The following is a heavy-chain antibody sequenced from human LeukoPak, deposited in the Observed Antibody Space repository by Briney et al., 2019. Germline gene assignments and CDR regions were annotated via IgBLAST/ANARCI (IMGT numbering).Heavy chain of an antibody. CDR2: MNPNSGNT. CDR1: GYTFTSYG. Sequence: VASVKVSCKASGYTFTSYGINWVRQATGQGLEWTGWMNPNSGNTGYAQKFQGRVTMTRNTSISTAYMELSSLRSEDTAVYYCARVAGLLWFGELFSPWGQGTLVTVSS. J-gene: IGHJ5*02. D-gene: IGHD3-10*01. CDR3: ARVAGLLWFGELFSP. V-gene: IGHV1-8*01.